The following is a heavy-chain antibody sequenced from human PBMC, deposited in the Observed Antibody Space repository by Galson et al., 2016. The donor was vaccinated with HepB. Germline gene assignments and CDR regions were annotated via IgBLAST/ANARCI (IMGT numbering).Heavy chain of an antibody. CDR3: ARGDDILTGTYYYDY. Sequence: CAISGDSVSSKSAAWNWIRHSPSRGLEWLGRTYHTSNRYSDYAVSVKSRITINPDTSKNQFSLKLSSVTAADTAVYYCARGDDILTGTYYYDYWGQGTLVTVSS. CDR2: TYHTSNRYS. D-gene: IGHD3-9*01. J-gene: IGHJ4*02. CDR1: GDSVSSKSAA. V-gene: IGHV6-1*01.